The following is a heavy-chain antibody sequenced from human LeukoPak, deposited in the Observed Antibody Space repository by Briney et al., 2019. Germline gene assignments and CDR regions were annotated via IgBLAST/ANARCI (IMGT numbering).Heavy chain of an antibody. CDR3: ATYCSGGSCLSFFDY. Sequence: PGGSLRLSCAASGFTFSSYGMHWVRQAPGKGLEWVAVIWYDGSNKYYADSVKGRFTISRDNSKNTLYLQMNSPRAEDTAVYYCATYCSGGSCLSFFDYWGQGTLVTVSS. CDR2: IWYDGSNK. D-gene: IGHD2-15*01. CDR1: GFTFSSYG. J-gene: IGHJ4*02. V-gene: IGHV3-33*01.